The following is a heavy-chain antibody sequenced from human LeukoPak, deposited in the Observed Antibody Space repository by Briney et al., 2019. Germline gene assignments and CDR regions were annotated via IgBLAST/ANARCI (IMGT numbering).Heavy chain of an antibody. CDR3: AKESDYYGSGSLVGRYIDY. V-gene: IGHV3-33*06. CDR1: GFAFSSYG. J-gene: IGHJ4*02. CDR2: IWYDGSNK. Sequence: GGSLRLSCAVSGFAFSSYGMHWVRQSPGKGLEWVAVIWYDGSNKYNADSVKGRFPISRDNSKNTMYLQMNRLRAEDTAVYYCAKESDYYGSGSLVGRYIDYGGEGTLVTVSS. D-gene: IGHD3-10*01.